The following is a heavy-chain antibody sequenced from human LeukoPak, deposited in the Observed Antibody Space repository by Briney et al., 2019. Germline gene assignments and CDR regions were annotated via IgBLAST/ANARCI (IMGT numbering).Heavy chain of an antibody. V-gene: IGHV4-59*01. J-gene: IGHJ3*02. CDR2: IYYSGST. Sequence: PSETLSLTCTVSGGSISSYYWSWIRQPPGKGLEWIGYIYYSGSTNYNPSLKSRVTISVDTSKNQFSLKLSSVTAADTAVYYCARVEGMAASFFDIWGQGTMVTVSS. CDR3: ARVEGMAASFFDI. CDR1: GGSISSYY. D-gene: IGHD6-25*01.